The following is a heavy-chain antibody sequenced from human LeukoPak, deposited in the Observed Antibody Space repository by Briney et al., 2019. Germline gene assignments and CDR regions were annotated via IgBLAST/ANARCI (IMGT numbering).Heavy chain of an antibody. CDR1: GFTFSSYG. D-gene: IGHD2-2*01. J-gene: IGHJ6*02. CDR2: TWYDGSNK. Sequence: TGRSLRLSCAASGFTFSSYGMHWVRQAPGKGLEWEAATWYDGSNKYYADSVKGRFTISRDNSKNTLYLQMNSLRAEDTAVYFCARGGHCSTTSCSNYDGMDVWGQGTTLSVSS. CDR3: ARGGHCSTTSCSNYDGMDV. V-gene: IGHV3-33*01.